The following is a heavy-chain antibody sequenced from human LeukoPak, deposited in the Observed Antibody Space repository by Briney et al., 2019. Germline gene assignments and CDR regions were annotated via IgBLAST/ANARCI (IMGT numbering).Heavy chain of an antibody. V-gene: IGHV4-59*08. J-gene: IGHJ5*02. CDR3: ARAAIAAAGRNWFDP. D-gene: IGHD6-13*01. Sequence: SETLSLTCTVSGGSISSYYWSWIRQPPGKGLEWIGYIYYCGSTNYNPSLRSRVTISVDTSKNQYSLKLSSVTAADTALYYRARAAIAAAGRNWFDPWGQGTLVTVSS. CDR1: GGSISSYY. CDR2: IYYCGST.